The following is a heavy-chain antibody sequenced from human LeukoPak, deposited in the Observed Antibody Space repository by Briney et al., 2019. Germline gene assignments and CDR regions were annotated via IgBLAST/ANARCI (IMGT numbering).Heavy chain of an antibody. CDR3: ARDLAGAHCSSTSCPRVFDAFDI. V-gene: IGHV4-39*07. J-gene: IGHJ3*02. D-gene: IGHD2-2*01. CDR1: GGSISSSSYY. CDR2: IYYSGST. Sequence: SETLSLTCTVSGGSISSSSYYWGWSRQPPGKGLGWIGRIYYSGSTYYNPSLKSRVTISVDTSKNQFSLKLSSVTAADTAVYYCARDLAGAHCSSTSCPRVFDAFDIWGQGTMVTVSS.